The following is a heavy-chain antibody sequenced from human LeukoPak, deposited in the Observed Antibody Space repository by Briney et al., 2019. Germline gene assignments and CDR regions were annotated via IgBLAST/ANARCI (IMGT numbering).Heavy chain of an antibody. CDR3: ATLSFGDTDY. CDR1: GFTFSGYA. D-gene: IGHD2-21*02. J-gene: IGHJ4*02. CDR2: ISGSGGST. V-gene: IGHV3-23*01. Sequence: GGSLRLSCAASGFTFSGYAMSWVRQAPGKGLEWVSAISGSGGSTYYADSVKGRFTISKDNLKNTLYLQMNSLRAEDTAVYYCATLSFGDTDYWGQGTVVTVSS.